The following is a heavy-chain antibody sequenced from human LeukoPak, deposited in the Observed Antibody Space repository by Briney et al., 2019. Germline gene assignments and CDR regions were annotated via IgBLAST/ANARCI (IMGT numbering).Heavy chain of an antibody. CDR1: GFTVSSNY. Sequence: GGSLRLSCAASGFTVSSNYMSWVRQAPGKGLEWVSGINWNGGSTGYADSVKGRFTISRDNAKNSLYLQMNSLRAEDTALYYCARGGRMVSYYYYYMDVWGKGTTVTVSS. V-gene: IGHV3-20*04. J-gene: IGHJ6*03. CDR3: ARGGRMVSYYYYYMDV. D-gene: IGHD5-18*01. CDR2: INWNGGST.